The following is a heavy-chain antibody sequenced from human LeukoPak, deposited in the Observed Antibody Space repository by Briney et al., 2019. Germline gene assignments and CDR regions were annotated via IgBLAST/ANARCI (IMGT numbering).Heavy chain of an antibody. J-gene: IGHJ4*02. CDR3: AREGYYYDSSGYPRLDY. Sequence: SVKVSCKTSGGTFSSYTISWVRQATGQGLEWMGRIIPILGIANYAQKFQGRVTITADKSTSTAYMELSSLRSEDTAVYYCAREGYYYDSSGYPRLDYWGQGTLVTVSS. V-gene: IGHV1-69*04. D-gene: IGHD3-22*01. CDR1: GGTFSSYT. CDR2: IIPILGIA.